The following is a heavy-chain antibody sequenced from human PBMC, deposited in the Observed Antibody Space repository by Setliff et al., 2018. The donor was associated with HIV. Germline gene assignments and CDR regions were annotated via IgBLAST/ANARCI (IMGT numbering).Heavy chain of an antibody. Sequence: SCATSGFTFSSHGIHWVRQAPGKGLEWVAFIRYDGNNKYYADSVKGRFTISRDNSKNTLDLQMNSLRAEDTAVYYCAKDHESSGWFRGYIDYWGPGTLVTV. V-gene: IGHV3-30*02. D-gene: IGHD6-19*01. CDR3: AKDHESSGWFRGYIDY. J-gene: IGHJ4*02. CDR2: IRYDGNNK. CDR1: GFTFSSHG.